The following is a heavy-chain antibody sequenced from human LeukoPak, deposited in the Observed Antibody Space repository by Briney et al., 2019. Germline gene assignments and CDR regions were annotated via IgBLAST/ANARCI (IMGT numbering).Heavy chain of an antibody. CDR1: GFTVSSNS. CDR2: INHSGRT. J-gene: IGHJ4*02. CDR3: ARQNYGAAPLRY. Sequence: GSLRLSCTVSGFTVSSNSMSWIRQPPGKGLEWIGEINHSGRTNYNPSLKSRVTISVDTSKNQFSLKLSSVTAADTAVYYCARQNYGAAPLRYWGQGTLVTVSS. D-gene: IGHD4/OR15-4a*01. V-gene: IGHV4-34*01.